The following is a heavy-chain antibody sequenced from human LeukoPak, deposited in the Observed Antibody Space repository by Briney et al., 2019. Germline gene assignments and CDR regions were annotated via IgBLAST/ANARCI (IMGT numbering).Heavy chain of an antibody. D-gene: IGHD5-24*01. Sequence: SGGSLRLSCAASGFTFSSFSMNWVRQAPGKGLEWVSYIRTSGTNTDYTGSVKGRFTISRDNAKNSLYLQMNSPRAEDTAVYYCARGGGWLQFASSEYYFDYWGQGTLVTVSS. CDR3: ARGGGWLQFASSEYYFDY. V-gene: IGHV3-48*04. J-gene: IGHJ4*02. CDR2: IRTSGTNT. CDR1: GFTFSSFS.